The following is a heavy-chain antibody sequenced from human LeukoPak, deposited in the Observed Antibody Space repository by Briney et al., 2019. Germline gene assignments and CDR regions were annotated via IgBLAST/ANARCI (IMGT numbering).Heavy chain of an antibody. CDR1: GFTVSSNY. Sequence: PGGSLRLSCAASGFTVSSNYMSWVRQAPGKGLEWVAVIWYDGSNKYYADSVKGRFTISRDNSKNTLYLQMNSLRAEDTAVYYCARAWHYFDYWGQGTLVTVSS. V-gene: IGHV3-33*08. J-gene: IGHJ4*02. CDR2: IWYDGSNK. CDR3: ARAWHYFDY.